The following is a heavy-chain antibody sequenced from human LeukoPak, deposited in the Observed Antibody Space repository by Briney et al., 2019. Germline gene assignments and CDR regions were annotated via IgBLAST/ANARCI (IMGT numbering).Heavy chain of an antibody. CDR2: IIPIFGTA. Sequence: SSVKVSCKASGGTFSSYAISWVRQAPGQGLEWMGGIIPIFGTANYAQKFQGRVTITADESTSTAYMELSSLRSEDTAVYYYASPTSATLSSSRGYYYYYYMDVWGKGTTVTVSS. CDR3: ASPTSATLSSSRGYYYYYYMDV. D-gene: IGHD6-6*01. J-gene: IGHJ6*03. CDR1: GGTFSSYA. V-gene: IGHV1-69*01.